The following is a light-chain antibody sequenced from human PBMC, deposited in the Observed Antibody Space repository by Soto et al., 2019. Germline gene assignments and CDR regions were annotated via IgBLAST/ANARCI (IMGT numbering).Light chain of an antibody. V-gene: IGLV2-23*01. J-gene: IGLJ1*01. CDR1: SSDVGSNNL. CDR2: EGS. Sequence: QSALTQPASVSGSPGQSITISCTGTSSDVGSNNLVSWYQQHPGEAPKLMIYEGSKRPSGVSNRFSCSKSGNTASLTISGLQAEDEADYYCCSYAGSSTPFVFGTGTKVTVL. CDR3: CSYAGSSTPFV.